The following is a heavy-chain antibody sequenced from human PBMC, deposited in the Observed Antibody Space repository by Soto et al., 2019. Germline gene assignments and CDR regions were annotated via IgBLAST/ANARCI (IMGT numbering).Heavy chain of an antibody. J-gene: IGHJ6*02. V-gene: IGHV6-1*01. CDR3: TTGATSGWLNYYYGMDV. CDR1: GDSVASNSAA. Sequence: SQTLSLTCAISGDSVASNSAAWNWIRQSPSRGLEWLGRTYYRSKWYTDYAESVKSRITINPDTSKNQVSLQLKSVTPEDTAVYYCTTGATSGWLNYYYGMDVWGQGTTVTVSS. CDR2: TYYRSKWYT. D-gene: IGHD6-19*01.